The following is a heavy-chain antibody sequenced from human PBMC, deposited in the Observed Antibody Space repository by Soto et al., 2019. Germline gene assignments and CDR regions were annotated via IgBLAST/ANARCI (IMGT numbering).Heavy chain of an antibody. CDR3: AKDRDGAAAGPTKFCGMDV. V-gene: IGHV3-23*01. D-gene: IGHD6-13*01. CDR2: ISGSGDST. Sequence: EVQLLESGGGLVQPGGSLRLSCAASGFTFSSYAMSWVRQAPGKGLEWVSVISGSGDSTYYADSVRGRFTISRDNSKNTLYPQRNSRGPEDTAVYYCAKDRDGAAAGPTKFCGMDVWGQGTTVTVSS. CDR1: GFTFSSYA. J-gene: IGHJ6*02.